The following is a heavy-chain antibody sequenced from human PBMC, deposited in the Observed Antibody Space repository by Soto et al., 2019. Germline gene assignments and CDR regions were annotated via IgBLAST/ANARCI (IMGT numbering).Heavy chain of an antibody. CDR2: IVVGSGNT. CDR1: GYTFTSYG. D-gene: IGHD6-19*01. CDR3: AAGYSSGWYDFDY. V-gene: IGHV1-58*02. J-gene: IGHJ4*02. Sequence: SVKVSCKASGYTFTSYGISWVRQAPGQGLEWIGWIVVGSGNTNYAQKFQERVTITRDMSTSTAYMELSSLRSEDTAVYYCAAGYSSGWYDFDYWGQGTLVTVSS.